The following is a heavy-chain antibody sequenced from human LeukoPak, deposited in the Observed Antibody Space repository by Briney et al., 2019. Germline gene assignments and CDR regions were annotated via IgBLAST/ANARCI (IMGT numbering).Heavy chain of an antibody. J-gene: IGHJ4*02. CDR1: GGSISSYY. V-gene: IGHV4-59*01. Sequence: SETLSLTCTVSGGSISSYYWSWIRQPPGKGLEWIGYIYYSGSTSYNPSLKSRVTISVDTSKNQFSLKLSSVTAADTAVYYCARGGSGYLRGDFDYWGQGTLVTVSS. D-gene: IGHD3-22*01. CDR3: ARGGSGYLRGDFDY. CDR2: IYYSGST.